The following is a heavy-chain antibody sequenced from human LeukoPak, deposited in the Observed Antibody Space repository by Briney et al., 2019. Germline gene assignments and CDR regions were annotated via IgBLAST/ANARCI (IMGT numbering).Heavy chain of an antibody. J-gene: IGHJ4*02. D-gene: IGHD3-22*01. CDR1: GGSISSSSYY. CDR3: ARGRLPHGSYYYDSSGRHFDY. V-gene: IGHV4-39*07. Sequence: PSETLSLTCTVSGGSISSSSYYWGWIRQPPGKGLEWIGSIYYSGSTYYNPSLKSRVTISVDTSKNQFSLKLSSVTAADTAVYYCARGRLPHGSYYYDSSGRHFDYWGQGTLVTVSS. CDR2: IYYSGST.